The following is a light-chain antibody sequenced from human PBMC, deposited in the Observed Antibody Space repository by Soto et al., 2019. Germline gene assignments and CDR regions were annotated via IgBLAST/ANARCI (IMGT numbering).Light chain of an antibody. V-gene: IGKV3-20*01. CDR1: QTITRNN. CDR3: QKYSAPSWT. CDR2: GES. J-gene: IGKJ1*01. Sequence: VLRPSRGIPALSPAERATIPSRASQTITRNNLAWYQQKPGQAPRIFIYGESSRATGIPDRFSGSGSGTDLTLTISRLEPEDFAVYFCQKYSAPSWTXGQGTKVDIK.